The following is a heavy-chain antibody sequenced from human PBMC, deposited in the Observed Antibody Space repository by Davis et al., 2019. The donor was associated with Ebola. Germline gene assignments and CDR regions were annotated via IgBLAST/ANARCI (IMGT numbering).Heavy chain of an antibody. V-gene: IGHV1-8*02. Sequence: GESLKISCAASGYTFTSYAMHWVRQAPGQGLEWMGWMNPNSGNTGYAQKFQGRVTMTRDTSTSTVYMELSSLRSEDTAVYYCARDRGYSSSWYFDYWGQGTLVTVSS. CDR3: ARDRGYSSSWYFDY. D-gene: IGHD6-13*01. J-gene: IGHJ4*02. CDR1: GYTFTSYA. CDR2: MNPNSGNT.